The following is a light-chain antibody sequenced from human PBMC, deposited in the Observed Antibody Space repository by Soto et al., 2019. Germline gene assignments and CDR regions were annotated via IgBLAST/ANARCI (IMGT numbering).Light chain of an antibody. J-gene: IGLJ2*01. V-gene: IGLV8-61*01. CDR2: NTN. Sequence: TVVTQEPSFSVSAGETVTLTCGLTSGSVSSSYLPSWYQQTPGQAPRTLIYNTNTRSFGVPDRFSGSMLGNKAALTITGAQADDESNYYCMLHVGSGISVFGGGTKVTVL. CDR3: MLHVGSGISV. CDR1: SGSVSSSYL.